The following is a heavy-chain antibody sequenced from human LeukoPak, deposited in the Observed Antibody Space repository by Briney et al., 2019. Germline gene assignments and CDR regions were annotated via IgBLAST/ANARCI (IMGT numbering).Heavy chain of an antibody. D-gene: IGHD6-6*01. V-gene: IGHV6-1*01. CDR3: VRGLGARPGVYFDY. CDR2: TYYRSKWYN. CDR1: GDSFSSNSAA. Sequence: SQTLSLTCAISGDSFSSNSAAWNWIRQSPSRGLEWLGRTYYRSKWYNDYAVSVKSRITINPDTSKNQFSLQLNSVTPEDTAVYYCVRGLGARPGVYFDYWGQGTLVTVSS. J-gene: IGHJ4*02.